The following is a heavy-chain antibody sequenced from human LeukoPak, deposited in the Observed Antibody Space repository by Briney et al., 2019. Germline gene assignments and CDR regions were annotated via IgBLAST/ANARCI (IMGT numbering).Heavy chain of an antibody. CDR1: GYPFSNYY. V-gene: IGHV1-18*01. D-gene: IGHD2-2*01. J-gene: IGHJ5*02. Sequence: GASVKVSCKSSGYPFSNYYMNWVRQAPGQGLEWMGWISTYNGDTNYAQNFQDRVTMTTDTSMETAYMELRSLRSDDTAVYYCARVGLSYTSPNNWFDPWGQGTLVTVSS. CDR2: ISTYNGDT. CDR3: ARVGLSYTSPNNWFDP.